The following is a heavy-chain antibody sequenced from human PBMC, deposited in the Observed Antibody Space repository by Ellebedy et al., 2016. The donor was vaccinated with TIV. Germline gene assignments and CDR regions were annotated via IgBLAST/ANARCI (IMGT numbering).Heavy chain of an antibody. V-gene: IGHV1-58*01. CDR1: GFSFSSSA. CDR2: IVLGSGNT. J-gene: IGHJ5*01. Sequence: AASVKVSCKASGFSFSSSAVQWVRQARGQPLEWIGWIVLGSGNTNSAPKFQERVTITRDVSTSTVYMELSSLRSEDTGVYYCAAGPEYSSSSWFDSWGQGTLVTVSS. CDR3: AAGPEYSSSSWFDS. D-gene: IGHD6-6*01.